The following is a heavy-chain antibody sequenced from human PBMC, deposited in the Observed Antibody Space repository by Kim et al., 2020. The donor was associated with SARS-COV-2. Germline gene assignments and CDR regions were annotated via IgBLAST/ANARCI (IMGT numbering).Heavy chain of an antibody. J-gene: IGHJ3*01. V-gene: IGHV4-59*08. CDR2: IYYSGST. D-gene: IGHD5-12*01. CDR3: ASLDVEMATTP. CDR1: GGSISSYY. Sequence: SETLSLTCTVSGGSISSYYWSWIRQPPGKGLEWIGYIYYSGSTNYNPSLKSRVTISVDTSKNQFSLKLSSVTAADTAVYYCASLDVEMATTPWGQGTMVTVSS.